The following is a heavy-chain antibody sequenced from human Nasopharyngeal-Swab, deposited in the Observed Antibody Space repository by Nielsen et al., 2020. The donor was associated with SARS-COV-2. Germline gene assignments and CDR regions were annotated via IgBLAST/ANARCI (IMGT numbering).Heavy chain of an antibody. V-gene: IGHV3-7*01. CDR2: MKQDGSVK. CDR1: GFNFSSFW. J-gene: IGHJ4*02. CDR3: ASQERGGSGSS. Sequence: GESLKISCTASGFNFSSFWMSWFRQAPGKGLEWVANMKQDGSVKYYLDSVKGRFTISRDNAKNSLFLEMNSLRAEDTAVYYCASQERGGSGSSWGRGTPVTVSS. D-gene: IGHD3-10*01.